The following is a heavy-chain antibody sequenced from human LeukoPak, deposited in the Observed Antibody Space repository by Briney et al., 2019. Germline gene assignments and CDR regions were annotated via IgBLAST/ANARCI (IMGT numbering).Heavy chain of an antibody. CDR3: TRDDPPH. J-gene: IGHJ4*02. V-gene: IGHV4-39*02. CDR1: GGSTNNSPYY. CDR2: IFYSGST. Sequence: PSETLSLTCNVSGGSTNNSPYYWGWIRQPPGKGLEWIGTIFYSGSTYYNPSLKNRVSLSVDTSKNHFSLTLASVTAADTAVYYCTRDDPPHWSRGTLVTVSS.